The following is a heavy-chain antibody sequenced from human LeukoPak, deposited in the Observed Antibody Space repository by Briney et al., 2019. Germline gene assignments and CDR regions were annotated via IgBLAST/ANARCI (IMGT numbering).Heavy chain of an antibody. CDR1: GFTFSSYA. CDR2: ISYDGSNK. V-gene: IGHV3-30-3*01. Sequence: GGSLRLSCAASGFTFSSYAMHWVRQAPGKGLEWVAVISYDGSNKYYADSVKGRFTISRDNSKNTLYLQMNSLRAEDTAVYYCARDGLPEVMTTVTTGAYYFDYWGQGTPVTVSS. J-gene: IGHJ4*02. D-gene: IGHD4-17*01. CDR3: ARDGLPEVMTTVTTGAYYFDY.